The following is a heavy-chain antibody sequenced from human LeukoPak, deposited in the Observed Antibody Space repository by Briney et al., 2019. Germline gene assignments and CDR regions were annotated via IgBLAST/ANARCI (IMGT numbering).Heavy chain of an antibody. Sequence: GGSLRLSCAASGFTFSNYGMGWVRQAPGKGLEWVSTIRGSGSNTYFVDSVKGRFTISRDNSKNTLYLQMNSLRAEDTAVYYCAKRSYGYCDYWGQGTLVTVSS. CDR3: AKRSYGYCDY. V-gene: IGHV3-23*01. D-gene: IGHD5-18*01. CDR1: GFTFSNYG. J-gene: IGHJ4*02. CDR2: IRGSGSNT.